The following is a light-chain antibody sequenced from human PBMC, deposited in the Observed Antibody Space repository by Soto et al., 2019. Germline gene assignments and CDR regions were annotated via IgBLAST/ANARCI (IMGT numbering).Light chain of an antibody. J-gene: IGLJ3*02. CDR1: SSDVGGYNY. V-gene: IGLV2-11*01. CDR3: CSYAGTYSWV. CDR2: DVN. Sequence: QSALTQPRSVSGSPGQSVTISCTGTSSDVGGYNYVSWYQQHPGRAPKLLIYDVNRRPSGVPDRFSGSKSGHTASLTISGLQAEDEADYSCCSYAGTYSWVFGGGTKLTVL.